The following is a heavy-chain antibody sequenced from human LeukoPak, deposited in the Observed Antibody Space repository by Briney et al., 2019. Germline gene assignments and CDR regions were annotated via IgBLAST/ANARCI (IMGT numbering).Heavy chain of an antibody. CDR3: ARDEYYGSGNYWYYFNY. CDR2: ISYGGSNR. J-gene: IGHJ4*02. CDR1: GFTFSSYA. Sequence: PGGSLRLSCAASGFTFSSYAMHWVRQAPGKGLEWVAVISYGGSNRYYTDSVKGRFTTSRDNSKNTLYLQMNSLRVEDTAVYYCARDEYYGSGNYWYYFNYWGQGTLVTVSS. D-gene: IGHD3-10*01. V-gene: IGHV3-30-3*01.